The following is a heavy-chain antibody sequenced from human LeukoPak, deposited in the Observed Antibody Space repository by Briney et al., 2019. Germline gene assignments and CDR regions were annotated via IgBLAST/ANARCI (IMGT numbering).Heavy chain of an antibody. V-gene: IGHV1-46*01. CDR1: GYTFTSYY. Sequence: ASVKVSCKASGYTFTSYYMHWVRQAPGQGLEWMGIINPSGGSTSYAQKFQGRVTMTTDTSTSTAYMELRSLRSDDTAVYYCARDRTRTNPYYYDSSGYTYWGQGTLVTVSS. CDR2: INPSGGST. D-gene: IGHD3-22*01. J-gene: IGHJ4*02. CDR3: ARDRTRTNPYYYDSSGYTY.